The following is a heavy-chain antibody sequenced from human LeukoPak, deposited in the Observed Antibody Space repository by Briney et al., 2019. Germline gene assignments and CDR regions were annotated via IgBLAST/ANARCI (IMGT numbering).Heavy chain of an antibody. CDR2: INPNSGGT. Sequence: GASVKVSCKASGYTFTGYYMHWVRQAPGQGLEWMGRINPNSGGTNYAQKFQGRVTMTRDTSISTAYMELSRLRSDDTAVYYCAREYSYGYYYYYYMDVWGKGTTVTVSS. CDR3: AREYSYGYYYYYYMDV. J-gene: IGHJ6*03. D-gene: IGHD5-18*01. V-gene: IGHV1-2*06. CDR1: GYTFTGYY.